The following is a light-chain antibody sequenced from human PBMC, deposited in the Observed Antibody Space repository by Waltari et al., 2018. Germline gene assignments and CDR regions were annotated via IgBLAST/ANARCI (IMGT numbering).Light chain of an antibody. Sequence: QSALTQPPSTSATPGQRVTISCSGSRSNIGSHYVYWYQQLPGTAPKLFIYTNTRRPPWVPDRFSASKSGTSASLAIGERQLEDEADYYCASWEDSLSGWVFGGGTKVTVL. CDR3: ASWEDSLSGWV. J-gene: IGLJ3*02. CDR1: RSNIGSHY. CDR2: TNT. V-gene: IGLV1-47*01.